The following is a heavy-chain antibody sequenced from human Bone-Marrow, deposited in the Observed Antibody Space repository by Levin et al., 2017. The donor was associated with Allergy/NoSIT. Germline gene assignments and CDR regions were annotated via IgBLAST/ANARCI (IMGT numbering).Heavy chain of an antibody. Sequence: SGPTLVKPTQTLTLTCTFSGFSLSTSGVGVGWIRQPPGKALEWLALIYWDDDKRYSPSLKSRLTITKDTSKNQVVLTMTNMDPVDTATYYCAHIETISSWYPYYYYMDVWGKGTTVTVSS. V-gene: IGHV2-5*02. D-gene: IGHD6-13*01. CDR3: AHIETISSWYPYYYYMDV. CDR2: IYWDDDK. CDR1: GFSLSTSGVG. J-gene: IGHJ6*03.